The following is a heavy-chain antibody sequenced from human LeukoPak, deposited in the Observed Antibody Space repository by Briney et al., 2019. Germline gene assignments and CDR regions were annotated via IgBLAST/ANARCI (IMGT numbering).Heavy chain of an antibody. J-gene: IGHJ4*02. CDR1: GGSISSTNW. CDR2: VHLSGRT. V-gene: IGHV4-4*02. Sequence: SGTLSLTCGVPGGSISSTNWWTWVRQPPGEGLEWIGEVHLSGRTNYNPSLESRVTMSVDMSENHISLKLTSVTAADTAVYYCAREGGPYRPLDYSGQGALVTVSS. CDR3: AREGGPYRPLDY.